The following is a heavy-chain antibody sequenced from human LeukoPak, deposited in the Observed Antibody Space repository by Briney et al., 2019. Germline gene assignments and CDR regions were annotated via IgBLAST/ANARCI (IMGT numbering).Heavy chain of an antibody. CDR3: AKGHIVGATPGHNWFDP. V-gene: IGHV3-23*01. D-gene: IGHD1-26*01. CDR1: GFTFSGYA. J-gene: IGHJ5*02. Sequence: PGGSLRLSCAASGFTFSGYAMSWVRQAPGKGLEWVSAISGSGGSTYYADSVKGRFTISRDNSKNTLYLQMNSLRAEDTAVYYCAKGHIVGATPGHNWFDPWGQGTLVTVSS. CDR2: ISGSGGST.